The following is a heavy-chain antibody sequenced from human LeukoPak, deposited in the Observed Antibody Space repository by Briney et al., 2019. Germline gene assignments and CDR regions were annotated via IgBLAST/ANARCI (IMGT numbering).Heavy chain of an antibody. J-gene: IGHJ4*02. CDR2: IIPIFSTP. CDR1: GGTFTNYA. V-gene: IGHV1-69*06. Sequence: SVKVSCKASGGTFTNYAISWVRQAPGQGLEWMGGIIPIFSTPNYAQKFQGRVTITADKSTSTAYMELSGLRSDDTAVYYCAREYYYGSGSYSIPGDYWGQGTLVTVSS. CDR3: AREYYYGSGSYSIPGDY. D-gene: IGHD3-10*01.